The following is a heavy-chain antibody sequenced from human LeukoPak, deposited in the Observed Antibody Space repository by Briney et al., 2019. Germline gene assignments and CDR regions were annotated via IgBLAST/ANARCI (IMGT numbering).Heavy chain of an antibody. Sequence: ASVKVSCKVSGYTLTELSMHWVRQAPGQGLEWMGWISAYNGNTNYAQKLQGRVTMTTDTSTSTAYMELRSLRSDDTAVYYCARDTQYQLPSSDYWGQGTLVTVSS. CDR1: GYTLTELS. D-gene: IGHD2-2*01. CDR3: ARDTQYQLPSSDY. J-gene: IGHJ4*02. CDR2: ISAYNGNT. V-gene: IGHV1-18*01.